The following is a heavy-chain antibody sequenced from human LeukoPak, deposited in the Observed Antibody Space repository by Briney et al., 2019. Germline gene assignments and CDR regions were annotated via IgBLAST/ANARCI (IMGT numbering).Heavy chain of an antibody. Sequence: ASVKVSCKASGYTFTSYYMHWVRQAPGQGLEWMGWINPNSGGTNYAQKFQGRVTMTRDTSISTAYMELSRLRSDDTAVYYCARGVRLKQQLADYWGQGTLVTVSS. D-gene: IGHD6-13*01. J-gene: IGHJ4*02. V-gene: IGHV1-2*02. CDR3: ARGVRLKQQLADY. CDR1: GYTFTSYY. CDR2: INPNSGGT.